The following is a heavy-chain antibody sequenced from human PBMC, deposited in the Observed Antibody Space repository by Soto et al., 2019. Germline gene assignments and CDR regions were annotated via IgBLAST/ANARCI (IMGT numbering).Heavy chain of an antibody. CDR2: INSDGSST. J-gene: IGHJ2*01. D-gene: IGHD1-26*01. Sequence: EVQLVESGGGLVRLGGPRKLSVAPSGFPLIASGLHWVRQPQGKGLVWVSGINSDGSSTSYADSVKGRFTISRDNAKNTLYLQMNSLRAEDTAVYYCARGGSLNWYFDLWGRGTLVTVSS. CDR1: GFPLIASG. CDR3: ARGGSLNWYFDL. V-gene: IGHV3-74*01.